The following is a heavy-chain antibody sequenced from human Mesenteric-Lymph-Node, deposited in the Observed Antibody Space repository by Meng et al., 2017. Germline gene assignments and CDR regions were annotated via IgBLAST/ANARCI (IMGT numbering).Heavy chain of an antibody. V-gene: IGHV5-51*01. CDR1: GYSFTSYW. CDR2: INPGDFDT. Sequence: GESLKISCKGSGYSFTSYWIGWVRQMPGKGLEWMGIINPGDFDTRYSPSFQGQVTISADTSINTAYLQWSSLKASDTAMYYCARPKGDGSGSYYADYWGQGTLVTVSS. J-gene: IGHJ4*02. CDR3: ARPKGDGSGSYYADY. D-gene: IGHD3-10*01.